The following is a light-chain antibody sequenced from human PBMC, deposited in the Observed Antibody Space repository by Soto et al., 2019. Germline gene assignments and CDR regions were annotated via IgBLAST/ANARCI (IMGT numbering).Light chain of an antibody. V-gene: IGKV3-20*01. J-gene: IGKJ4*01. Sequence: EIVLTQSPGTLSLSPGERATLSCRASQSVTSSYLAWYLQKPGQAPRLLIYGASSRATGIPDRFSGSGSGTDFTLTISRLEPEDFAVYYCQQYGNSPLTFGGGTKVEIK. CDR1: QSVTSSY. CDR2: GAS. CDR3: QQYGNSPLT.